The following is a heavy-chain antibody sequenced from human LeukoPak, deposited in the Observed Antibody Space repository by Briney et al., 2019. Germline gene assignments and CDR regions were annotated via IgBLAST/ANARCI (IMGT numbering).Heavy chain of an antibody. V-gene: IGHV3-23*01. CDR3: AKGKGEIDY. J-gene: IGHJ4*02. CDR2: ISGSGDST. D-gene: IGHD3-10*01. Sequence: GGSLRLSCAASGFTFSSYAMSWVRQAPGTGLEWVSTISGSGDSTNYADSVKGRFTISRDNSKNTLYLQMNSLRAEDTATYYCAKGKGEIDYWGQGSLVTVSS. CDR1: GFTFSSYA.